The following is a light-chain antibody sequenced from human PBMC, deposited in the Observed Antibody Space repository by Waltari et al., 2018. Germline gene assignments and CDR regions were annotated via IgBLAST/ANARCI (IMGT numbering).Light chain of an antibody. CDR1: QSLLYDIDNKDY. CDR2: WAS. CDR3: QQYLRAPRT. V-gene: IGKV4-1*01. J-gene: IGKJ2*02. Sequence: DIVMTQSPDSLAVSLGERATIHCKSSQSLLYDIDNKDYLAWYQQKPGQPPKLLIHWASTRESGVPDRFSGSGSGTDFTLTISSLQADDVAVYYCQQYLRAPRTFAQGTGLEIK.